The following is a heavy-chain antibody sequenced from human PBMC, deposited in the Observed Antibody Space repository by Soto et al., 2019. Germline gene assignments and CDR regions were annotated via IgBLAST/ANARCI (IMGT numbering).Heavy chain of an antibody. D-gene: IGHD5-12*01. J-gene: IGHJ4*02. Sequence: GSSVQVSCKASGYTFTGYAMHWVRQAPGQRLEWMGWINAGNGNTKYSQNCQGRVTITRDTSASTAYMEQSSLRSEDTAVYYCARTSKMAIGAILHNRGQGTQVPVSS. V-gene: IGHV1-3*01. CDR1: GYTFTGYA. CDR3: ARTSKMAIGAILHN. CDR2: INAGNGNT.